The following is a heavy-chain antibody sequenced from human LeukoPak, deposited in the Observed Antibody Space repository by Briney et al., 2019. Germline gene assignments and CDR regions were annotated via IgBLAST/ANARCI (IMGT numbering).Heavy chain of an antibody. CDR3: AKALNPFSCGGDCYSPFDY. V-gene: IGHV3-21*01. D-gene: IGHD2-21*01. CDR1: GFTFSSYS. CDR2: ISSSSSYI. Sequence: TGGSLRLSCAASGFTFSSYSMNWVRQAPGKGLEWVSSISSSSSYIYYADSVKGRFTISRDNAKNSLYLQMNSLRAEDTAVYYCAKALNPFSCGGDCYSPFDYWGQGTLVTVSS. J-gene: IGHJ4*02.